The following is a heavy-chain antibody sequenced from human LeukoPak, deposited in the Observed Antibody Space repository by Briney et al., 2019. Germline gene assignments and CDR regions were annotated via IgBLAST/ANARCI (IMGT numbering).Heavy chain of an antibody. D-gene: IGHD5-18*01. CDR2: ISSSGDRI. Sequence: GGSLRPSCAASGFSLTTYEMNWVRQAPGKGLEWVSYISSSGDRIYYADSVKGRFTISRDNSKNTLYLEMNSLRAEDTAVYYCARHTAMGSGYYFDYWGQGTLVTVSS. CDR1: GFSLTTYE. V-gene: IGHV3-48*03. J-gene: IGHJ4*02. CDR3: ARHTAMGSGYYFDY.